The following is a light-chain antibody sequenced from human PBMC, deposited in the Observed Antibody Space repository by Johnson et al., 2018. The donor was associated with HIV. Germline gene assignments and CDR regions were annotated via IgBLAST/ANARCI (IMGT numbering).Light chain of an antibody. CDR3: GTWDNSLNVYV. Sequence: QSVLTQPPSVSGSPGQSVTISCTGTSSDVGSYDYVSWYQQHPGTVPKPMIYNVNTRPSGVPDRFSGSKSGASATPDITGLQTGDEADYYCGTWDNSLNVYVFGTGTKVTVL. V-gene: IGLV2-5*02. CDR1: SSDVGSYDY. CDR2: NVN. J-gene: IGLJ1*01.